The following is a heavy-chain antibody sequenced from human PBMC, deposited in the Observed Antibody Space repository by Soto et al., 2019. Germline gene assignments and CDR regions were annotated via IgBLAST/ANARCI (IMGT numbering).Heavy chain of an antibody. CDR1: GYTFSNYG. CDR2: ISVKNGDT. D-gene: IGHD4-4*01. CDR3: ARLTTLSSPQYRFYYYMDI. V-gene: IGHV1-18*01. J-gene: IGHJ6*03. Sequence: QVQLAQSGPELKKPGASLEVSCRASGYTFSNYGISWVRQVPGQGLEWMAWISVKNGDTNFAQKFQGRLSVTTDTSTSTAYLNLRSLRSDDTAVYYCARLTTLSSPQYRFYYYMDIWGKGTTVTVSS.